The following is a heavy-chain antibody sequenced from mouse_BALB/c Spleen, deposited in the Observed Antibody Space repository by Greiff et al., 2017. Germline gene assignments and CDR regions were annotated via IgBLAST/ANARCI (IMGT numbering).Heavy chain of an antibody. CDR2: ISSGGSYT. CDR1: GFTFSSYG. V-gene: IGHV5-6*01. Sequence: EVQRVESGGDLVKPGGSLKLSCAASGFTFSSYGMSWVRQTPDKRLEWVATISSGGSYTYYPDSVKGRFTISRDNAKNTLYLQMSSLKSEDTAMYYCARHGGDGGYWYFDVWGAGTTVTVSS. J-gene: IGHJ1*01. CDR3: ARHGGDGGYWYFDV. D-gene: IGHD3-3*01.